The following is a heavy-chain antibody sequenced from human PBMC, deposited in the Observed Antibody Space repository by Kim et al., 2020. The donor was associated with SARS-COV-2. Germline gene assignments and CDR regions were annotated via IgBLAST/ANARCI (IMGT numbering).Heavy chain of an antibody. V-gene: IGHV4-39*07. CDR1: GGSISSSNKY. D-gene: IGHD6-13*01. CDR3: TYGSSWYATEF. J-gene: IGHJ4*02. CDR2: IHYSGST. Sequence: SETLSLTCSVSGGSISSSNKYWGWIRQPPGKGLEWIGTIHYSGSTYCNPSLKSRVTLSVDTSKNQFSLKLSSVTAADTALYFCTYGSSWYATEFWGQGTLVTVSS.